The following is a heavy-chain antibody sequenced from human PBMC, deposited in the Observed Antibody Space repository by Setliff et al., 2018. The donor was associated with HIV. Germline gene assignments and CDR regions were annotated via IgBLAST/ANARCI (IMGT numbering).Heavy chain of an antibody. CDR3: AHRHTVTTSIDAFDI. V-gene: IGHV2-5*02. CDR2: VDWDDDK. J-gene: IGHJ3*02. Sequence: SGPTLVNPTQTLTPTCTFSGFSLSTSGVGVGWIRQPPGKALEWLARVDWDDDKRYSPSLKSRLTITKDTSKNQVVLTMTNMDPVDTATYYCAHRHTVTTSIDAFDIWGQGTMVTVSS. CDR1: GFSLSTSGVG. D-gene: IGHD4-4*01.